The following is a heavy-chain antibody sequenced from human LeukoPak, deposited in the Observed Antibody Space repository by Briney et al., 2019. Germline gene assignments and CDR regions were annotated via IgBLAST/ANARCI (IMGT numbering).Heavy chain of an antibody. CDR3: ARTRMYYYYYMDV. CDR1: GGSISSYY. V-gene: IGHV4-59*01. D-gene: IGHD1-14*01. J-gene: IGHJ6*03. Sequence: SETLSLACTVSGGSISSYYWSWIRQPPGKGLEWIGYIYYSGSTNYNPSLKSRVTISVHTSKNQFSLKLSSVTAADTAVYYCARTRMYYYYYMDVWGKGTTVTISS. CDR2: IYYSGST.